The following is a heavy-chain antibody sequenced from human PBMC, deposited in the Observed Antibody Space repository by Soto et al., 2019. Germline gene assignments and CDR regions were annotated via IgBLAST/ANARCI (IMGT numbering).Heavy chain of an antibody. CDR1: GYTFTSYS. V-gene: IGHV1-3*01. D-gene: IGHD2-2*01. CDR3: ARDFRSSYCSSTSCNRTSDAFDI. J-gene: IGHJ3*02. CDR2: INAGNGNT. Sequence: ASVKVSCKASGYTFTSYSMHWVRQAPGQRLEWMGWINAGNGNTKYSQKFQGRVTITRDTSASTAYMELSSLRSEDTAVYYCARDFRSSYCSSTSCNRTSDAFDIWGQGTMVTVSS.